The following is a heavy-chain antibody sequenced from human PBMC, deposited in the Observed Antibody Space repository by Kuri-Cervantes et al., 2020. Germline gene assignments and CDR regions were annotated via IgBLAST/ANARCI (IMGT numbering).Heavy chain of an antibody. CDR3: ARGHMSTGTYFFDY. J-gene: IGHJ4*02. Sequence: GESLKISCAASGFTFSSHWMSWVRQAPGKGLEWVANIKQDGSERYYVDSVKGRFTISRDNAKNSLYLQMNGLKNEDTALYYCARGHMSTGTYFFDYWGQGTLVTVSS. V-gene: IGHV3-7*03. D-gene: IGHD5/OR15-5a*01. CDR1: GFTFSSHW. CDR2: IKQDGSER.